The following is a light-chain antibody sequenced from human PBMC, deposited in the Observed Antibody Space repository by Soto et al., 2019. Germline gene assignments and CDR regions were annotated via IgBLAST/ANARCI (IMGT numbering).Light chain of an antibody. J-gene: IGLJ1*01. V-gene: IGLV1-40*01. CDR2: GVN. Sequence: QAVLTQPPSVSGAPVQTATISCTGSSSNIGADYVVRWYQHLPGTAPKLLVYGVNSRPSGVPDRFPGSTSGTSASLAIAGLQAEDEADYYCQSYDSSLGGFYVFGTGTKVTVL. CDR3: QSYDSSLGGFYV. CDR1: SSNIGADYV.